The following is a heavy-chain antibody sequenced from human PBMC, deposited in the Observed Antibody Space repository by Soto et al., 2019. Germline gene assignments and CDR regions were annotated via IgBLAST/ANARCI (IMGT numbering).Heavy chain of an antibody. D-gene: IGHD3-3*01. CDR3: AKARAVTVYGVDFLFDY. CDR2: ISGSGYKT. J-gene: IGHJ4*01. V-gene: IGHV3-23*01. Sequence: GGSLRLSCKASGFSFSDYAMTRFRQAPEKGFEWVSFISGSGYKTFYADSVRGWFSISRDNSKNVLYLQMNSLSADDAAVYFCAKARAVTVYGVDFLFDYWGLGPLVTASS. CDR1: GFSFSDYA.